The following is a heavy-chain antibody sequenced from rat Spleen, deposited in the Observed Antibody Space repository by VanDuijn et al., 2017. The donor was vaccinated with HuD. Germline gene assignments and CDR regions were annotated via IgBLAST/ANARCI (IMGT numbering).Heavy chain of an antibody. CDR1: GFPFSDHY. D-gene: IGHD1-11*01. J-gene: IGHJ3*01. Sequence: EVQLVESGGGLVQPGRSLKLSCAASGFPFSDHYMAWVRQAPTKGLEWVASISSGGGGTYYPDSVKGRFTISRDNAKNTQYLQMDSLRSEDTATYYCTRTSYGGYRDWFAYWGQGTLVTVSS. CDR3: TRTSYGGYRDWFAY. V-gene: IGHV5-20*01. CDR2: ISSGGGGT.